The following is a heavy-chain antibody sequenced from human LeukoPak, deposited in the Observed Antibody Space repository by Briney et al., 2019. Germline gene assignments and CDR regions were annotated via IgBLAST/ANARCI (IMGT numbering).Heavy chain of an antibody. Sequence: GGSLRLSCAVSGVTFSHYDMYWVRQAPGKGLEWVAVISYDGGVQYYADSVRGRFAISRDNSKNTLYLQMNSLRAEDTAVYYCAKKMMASGGIIDSRPIDYWGQGTTVTVSS. CDR1: GVTFSHYD. D-gene: IGHD3-16*02. CDR2: ISYDGGVQ. CDR3: AKKMMASGGIIDSRPIDY. J-gene: IGHJ4*03. V-gene: IGHV3-30*18.